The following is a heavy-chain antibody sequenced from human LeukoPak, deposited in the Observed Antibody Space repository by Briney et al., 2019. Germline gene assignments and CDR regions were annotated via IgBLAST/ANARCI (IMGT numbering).Heavy chain of an antibody. D-gene: IGHD1-1*01. V-gene: IGHV1-3*01. J-gene: IGHJ5*02. CDR3: ARALRYPNWFAP. CDR1: GYTFTSYA. Sequence: EASVKVSCKASGYTFTSYAMHWVRQAPGQRLEWMGWINAGNGNTKYSQKFQGRVTITRDTSASTAYMELSSLRSEDTAVYYCARALRYPNWFAPGGQGTLVTVSS. CDR2: INAGNGNT.